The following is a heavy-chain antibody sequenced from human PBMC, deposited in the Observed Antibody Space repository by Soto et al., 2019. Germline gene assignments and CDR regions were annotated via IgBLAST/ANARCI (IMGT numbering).Heavy chain of an antibody. V-gene: IGHV3-21*01. CDR2: ISSSSSYI. D-gene: IGHD3-22*01. CDR1: GFTFSSYS. J-gene: IGHJ4*02. CDR3: ARDTERAYYDRGFDY. Sequence: VQLVESGGGLVKPGGSLRLSCAASGFTFSSYSMNWVRQAPGKGLEWVSSISSSSSYIYYADSVKGRFTISRDNAKNLLYLQMNSLRAEDTAVYYCARDTERAYYDRGFDYWGQGTLVTVSS.